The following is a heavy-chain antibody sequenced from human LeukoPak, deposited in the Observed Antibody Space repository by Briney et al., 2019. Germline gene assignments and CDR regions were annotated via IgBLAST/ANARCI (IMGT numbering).Heavy chain of an antibody. CDR1: GGSISNYY. CDR3: ARPSSSGWYGGFDP. Sequence: SETLSLTCTVSGGSISNYYLSWIRQPPGKGLEWIGYIYTSGGTSYNPSLKGRVTISLDTSKNQFSLKVNSVTAADTAVYYYARPSSSGWYGGFDPWGQGILVTVSS. D-gene: IGHD6-13*01. V-gene: IGHV4-4*09. CDR2: IYTSGGT. J-gene: IGHJ5*02.